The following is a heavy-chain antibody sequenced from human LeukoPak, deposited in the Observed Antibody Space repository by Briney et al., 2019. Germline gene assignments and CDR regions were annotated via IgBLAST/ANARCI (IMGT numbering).Heavy chain of an antibody. CDR1: GGSISSYY. Sequence: SETLSLTCTVSGGSISSYYWGWIRQPPGKGLEWIGSIYHSGSTYYNPSLKSRVTISVDTSKNQFSLKLSSVTAADTAVYYCARGPPYYYDSSGYWRDYWGQGTLVTVSS. CDR2: IYHSGST. J-gene: IGHJ4*02. V-gene: IGHV4-38-2*02. D-gene: IGHD3-22*01. CDR3: ARGPPYYYDSSGYWRDY.